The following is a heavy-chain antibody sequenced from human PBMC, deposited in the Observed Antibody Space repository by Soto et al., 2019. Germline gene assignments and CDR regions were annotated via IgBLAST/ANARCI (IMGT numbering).Heavy chain of an antibody. CDR3: DLAENLTDDAFDI. V-gene: IGHV1-69*13. CDR1: GGTFSSYA. CDR2: IIPIFGTA. D-gene: IGHD2-15*01. J-gene: IGHJ3*02. Sequence: GASVKVSCKASGGTFSSYAISWVRQAPGQGLEWMGGIIPIFGTANYAQKFQGRVTITADESTSTAYMELSSLRSEDTAVYYCDLAENLTDDAFDIWGQGTVVTVSS.